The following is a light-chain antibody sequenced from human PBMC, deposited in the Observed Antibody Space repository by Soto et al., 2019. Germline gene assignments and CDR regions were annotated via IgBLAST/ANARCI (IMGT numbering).Light chain of an antibody. CDR3: QQSYSTPIT. Sequence: IRMTQSPSSLFASXGDRVTIGCRSRRSISRYLNGYQQKPGIAPKIXXYAASSLQRGAPSSCSGSGSGTDFTPTFSCLQSEDFATYYCQQSYSTPITFGQGTRLEIK. V-gene: IGKV1-39*01. CDR1: RSISRY. CDR2: AAS. J-gene: IGKJ5*01.